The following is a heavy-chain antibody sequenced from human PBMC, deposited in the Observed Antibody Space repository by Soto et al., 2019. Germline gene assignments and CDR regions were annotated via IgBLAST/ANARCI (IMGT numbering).Heavy chain of an antibody. CDR3: ARNPGGYYDSSGYWHFDY. CDR1: GYTFTSYD. CDR2: MNPNSGNT. J-gene: IGHJ4*02. D-gene: IGHD3-22*01. Sequence: ASVKVSCKASGYTFTSYDINWVRQATGQGLEWMGWMNPNSGNTNYAQKLQGRVTMTTDTSTSTAYMELRSLRSDDTAVCYCARNPGGYYDSSGYWHFDYWGQGTLVTVSS. V-gene: IGHV1-18*01.